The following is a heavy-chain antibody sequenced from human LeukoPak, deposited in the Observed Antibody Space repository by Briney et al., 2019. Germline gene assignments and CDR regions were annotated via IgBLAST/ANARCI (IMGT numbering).Heavy chain of an antibody. CDR2: INPNSGGT. Sequence: ASVKVSCKASGYTFTGCYMHWVRQAPGQGLKCMGRINPNSGGTNYAQKFQGRVTMTRDTSISTAYMELSRLRSDDTAVYYCARGLYDYVWGSYRLNWFDPWGQGTLVTVSS. D-gene: IGHD3-16*02. J-gene: IGHJ5*02. CDR3: ARGLYDYVWGSYRLNWFDP. V-gene: IGHV1-2*06. CDR1: GYTFTGCY.